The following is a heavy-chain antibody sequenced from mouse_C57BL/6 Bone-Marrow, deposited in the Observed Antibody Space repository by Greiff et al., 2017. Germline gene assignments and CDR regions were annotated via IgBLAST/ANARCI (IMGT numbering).Heavy chain of an antibody. V-gene: IGHV3-6*01. CDR3: ARDAYYSNPLFAY. D-gene: IGHD2-5*01. CDR1: GYSITSGYY. Sequence: EVKLVESGPGLVKPSQSLSLTCSVTGYSITSGYYWNWIRQFPGNKLEWMGYISYDGSNNYNPSLKNRISITRDTSKNQFFLKLNSVTTEDTATYYCARDAYYSNPLFAYWGQGTLVTVSA. J-gene: IGHJ3*01. CDR2: ISYDGSN.